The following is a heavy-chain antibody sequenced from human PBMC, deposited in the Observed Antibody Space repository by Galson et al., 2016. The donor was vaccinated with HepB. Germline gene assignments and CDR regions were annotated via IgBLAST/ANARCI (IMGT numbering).Heavy chain of an antibody. CDR2: IYYSGTT. D-gene: IGHD3-10*01. Sequence: SETLSLTCTVSGGSISSTSYYWGWIRQSPGQGLEWIGTIYYSGTTYHNPSLKSRVTISVDTSKNQFSLKLSSVTAADTAVYYCARTIYGSGSKRAFDFWGQGTMVTVSS. CDR3: ARTIYGSGSKRAFDF. CDR1: GGSISSTSYY. V-gene: IGHV4-39*01. J-gene: IGHJ3*01.